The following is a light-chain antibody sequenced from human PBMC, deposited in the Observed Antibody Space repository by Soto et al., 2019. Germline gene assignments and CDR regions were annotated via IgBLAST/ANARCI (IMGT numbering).Light chain of an antibody. CDR1: SSDVGGYDY. CDR3: SSFAGSYYV. CDR2: EVN. V-gene: IGLV2-14*01. Sequence: QSALTQPASVSGSPGQSITISCTGTSSDVGGYDYVSWYQLHPGKAPKLMVFEVNNRPSGVSYRFSGSKSGNTASLTISGLQAEDEADYFCSSFAGSYYVFGTGTKVTVL. J-gene: IGLJ1*01.